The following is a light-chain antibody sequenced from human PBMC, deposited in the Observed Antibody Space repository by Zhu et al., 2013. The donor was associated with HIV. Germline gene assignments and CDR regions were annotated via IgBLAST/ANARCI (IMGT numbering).Light chain of an antibody. J-gene: IGLJ3*02. V-gene: IGLV1-40*01. CDR3: QSYDSNLSGWV. CDR1: GSNIGAGFD. Sequence: QSVLTQPPSVSGAPGQSVTISCAGTGSNIGAGFDVHWYQQFPGTVPKLLIFANTNRPSGIPDRFSGSKSGTSASLAITGLQSDDEADYYCQSYDSNLSGWVFGGGTKLTVL. CDR2: ANT.